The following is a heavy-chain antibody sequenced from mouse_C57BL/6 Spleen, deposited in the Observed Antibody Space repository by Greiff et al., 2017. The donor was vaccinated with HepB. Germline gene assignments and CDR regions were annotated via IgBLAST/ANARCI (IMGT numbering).Heavy chain of an antibody. CDR3: ARGITTVPVFAY. CDR1: GYTFTSYW. CDR2: INPSNGGT. V-gene: IGHV1-53*01. D-gene: IGHD1-1*01. J-gene: IGHJ3*01. Sequence: VQLQQSGTELVKPGASVKLSCKASGYTFTSYWMHWVKQRPGQGLEWIGNINPSNGGTNYNEKFKSKATLTVDKSSSTAYMQLSSLTSEDSAVYYCARGITTVPVFAYWGQRTLVTVSA.